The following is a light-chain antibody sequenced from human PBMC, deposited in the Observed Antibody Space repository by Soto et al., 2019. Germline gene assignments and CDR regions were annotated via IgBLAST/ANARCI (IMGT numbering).Light chain of an antibody. CDR1: QSVSSN. CDR3: QQYTNWPPLT. CDR2: GAS. Sequence: EMVMTQSPATLSVSPGERATLSCRASQSVSSNLAWYQQKPGQAPRLLIYGASTRATGIPARFSGSGSGTAFTLTISSLQSEDFAVYYCQQYTNWPPLTFGGGTKVEIK. J-gene: IGKJ4*01. V-gene: IGKV3-15*01.